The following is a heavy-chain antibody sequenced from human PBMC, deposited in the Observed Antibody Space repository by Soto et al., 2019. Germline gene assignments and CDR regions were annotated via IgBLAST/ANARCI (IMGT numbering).Heavy chain of an antibody. V-gene: IGHV4-39*02. CDR2: IYYDGTP. Sequence: QLQLQESSPGLVKPSETLSLTCSVSGVSISTDSYNWDWIRQSPGKGLEWIGTIYYDGTPSYNPSLMSQVTISVDTSMNHFSLKVKSVTAADTAMYYCARFFGNAFDVWGQGTMVKVSS. J-gene: IGHJ3*01. CDR1: GVSISTDSYN. D-gene: IGHD3-3*01. CDR3: ARFFGNAFDV.